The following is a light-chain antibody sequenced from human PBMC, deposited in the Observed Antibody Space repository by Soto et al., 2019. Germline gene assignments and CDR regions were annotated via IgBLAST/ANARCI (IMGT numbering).Light chain of an antibody. CDR3: QQYGSSGT. V-gene: IGKV3-11*01. J-gene: IGKJ1*01. CDR2: NAS. Sequence: VLTQSPATLSLSPGERATLSCRASLNVNSYLAWYQQKPGQAPRLLISNASNRAAGIPARFSGSGSGTDFPLTISRLEPEDFAVYYCQQYGSSGTFGQGTKVDIK. CDR1: LNVNSY.